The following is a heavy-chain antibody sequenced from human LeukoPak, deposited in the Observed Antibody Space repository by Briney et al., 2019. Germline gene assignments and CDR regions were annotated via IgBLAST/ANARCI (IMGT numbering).Heavy chain of an antibody. Sequence: GGSLRLSCAASGFTFSSYAMSWVRQAPGKGLEWVSGISGSGGSTDYTDSVKGRFTISRDNSKSMLYLRMDSLRVEDTAIYYCATSSSVRDFDYWGQGTPVTVSS. CDR3: ATSSSVRDFDY. CDR2: ISGSGGST. CDR1: GFTFSSYA. J-gene: IGHJ4*02. V-gene: IGHV3-23*01. D-gene: IGHD6-6*01.